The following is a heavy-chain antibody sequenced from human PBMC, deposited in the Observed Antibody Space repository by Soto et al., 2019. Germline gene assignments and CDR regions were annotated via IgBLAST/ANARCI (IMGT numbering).Heavy chain of an antibody. CDR1: GDSISRYY. V-gene: IGHV4-59*01. CDR3: AREDGDYITWFDP. CDR2: IHYSGTT. Sequence: QVQLQESGPGLVKPSETLSLTCTVSGDSISRYYWNWIRQSPGKGLEWIGNIHYSGTTNYNPSLKGRVTISVDTSNNQFSLKLTSVTAADTAVYYCAREDGDYITWFDPWGQGTLVTVSS. D-gene: IGHD4-17*01. J-gene: IGHJ5*02.